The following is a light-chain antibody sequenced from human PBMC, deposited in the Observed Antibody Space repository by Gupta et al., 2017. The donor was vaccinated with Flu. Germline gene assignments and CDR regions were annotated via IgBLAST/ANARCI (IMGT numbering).Light chain of an antibody. V-gene: IGKV2-30*01. CDR3: MQTTCWPPIT. J-gene: IGKJ5*01. CDR1: QSLVYSDGIAY. CDR2: ETS. Sequence: VVMTQSPVYLPVTLGQPVSISCRSSQSLVYSDGIAYLTWLQQRPGQSPRRLIYETSKRESGVPDRFSGSGSGTDFTLNIARVEAEDVAVYYCMQTTCWPPITFGQGTRLEIK.